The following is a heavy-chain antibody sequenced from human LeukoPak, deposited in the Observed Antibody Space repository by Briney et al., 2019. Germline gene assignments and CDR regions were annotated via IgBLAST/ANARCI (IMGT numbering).Heavy chain of an antibody. CDR1: GGTFSSYA. V-gene: IGHV1-69*05. J-gene: IGHJ5*02. Sequence: GASVKVSCKASGGTFSSYAISWVRQAPGQGLEWMGGIIPIFGTANYAQKFQGRVTITTDESTSIAYMELSSLRSEDTAVYYCARINDFWSGYSNWFDPWGQGTLVTVSS. CDR3: ARINDFWSGYSNWFDP. D-gene: IGHD3-3*01. CDR2: IIPIFGTA.